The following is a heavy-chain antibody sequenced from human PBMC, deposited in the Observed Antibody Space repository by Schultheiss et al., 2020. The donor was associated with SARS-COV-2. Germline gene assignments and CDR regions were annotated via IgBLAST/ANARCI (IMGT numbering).Heavy chain of an antibody. CDR1: GFTFSSYA. Sequence: AGSLRLSCAASGFTFSSYAMHWVRQAPGKGLEWVSYISSSSSYTNYADSVKGRFTISRDNAKNSLYLQMNSLRAEDTAVYYCARGGGSGYYRRFDAFDIWGQGTMVTVSS. CDR3: ARGGGSGYYRRFDAFDI. CDR2: ISSSSSYT. V-gene: IGHV3-21*05. J-gene: IGHJ3*02. D-gene: IGHD3-22*01.